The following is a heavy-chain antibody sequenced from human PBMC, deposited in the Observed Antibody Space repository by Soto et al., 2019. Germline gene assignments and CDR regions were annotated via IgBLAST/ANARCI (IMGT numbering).Heavy chain of an antibody. Sequence: SETMSLTCTVSGGSISSYYGSWIRQNTGKGLEWIGYIYYSGSTNYNPSLKSRVTISVDTSKNQFSLKLSSVTAADTAVYYCARGYCSSTSCYMAWEYNWFDPWGQGTLVTVSS. CDR3: ARGYCSSTSCYMAWEYNWFDP. J-gene: IGHJ5*02. CDR1: GGSISSYY. V-gene: IGHV4-59*01. CDR2: IYYSGST. D-gene: IGHD2-2*02.